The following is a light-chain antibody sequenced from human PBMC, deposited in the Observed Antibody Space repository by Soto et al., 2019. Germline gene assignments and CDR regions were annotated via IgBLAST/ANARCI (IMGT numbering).Light chain of an antibody. V-gene: IGLV2-14*03. J-gene: IGLJ1*01. Sequence: QSVLTQPPSASGSLGQSVTISCTGTSSDVGGYIYVSWYQQHPGKAPKNIIYDVSNRPSGVSNRFSGSKSGNTASLTISGLRAEDEADYYCNSYTSNNTYVFGTGTKVTV. CDR2: DVS. CDR1: SSDVGGYIY. CDR3: NSYTSNNTYV.